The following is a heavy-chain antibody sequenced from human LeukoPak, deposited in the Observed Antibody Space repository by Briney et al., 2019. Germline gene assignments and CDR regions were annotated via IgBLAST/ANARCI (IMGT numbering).Heavy chain of an antibody. D-gene: IGHD6-13*01. V-gene: IGHV3-23*01. CDR1: GFTFSSYA. Sequence: GGSLRFSCAASGFTFSSYAMSWVRQAPGKGLEWVSAISGSGGSTYYADSVKGRFTISRDNSKNTLYLQMNSLSAEDTAVYFCAKAGYSTSWYYLDFWGQGTLVTVSS. J-gene: IGHJ4*02. CDR3: AKAGYSTSWYYLDF. CDR2: ISGSGGST.